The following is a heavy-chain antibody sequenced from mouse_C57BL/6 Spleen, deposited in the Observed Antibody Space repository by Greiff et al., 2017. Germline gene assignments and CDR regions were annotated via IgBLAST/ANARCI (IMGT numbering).Heavy chain of an antibody. CDR3: ARSVGSSSDYAMDY. CDR1: GYTFTSYT. V-gene: IGHV1-4*01. Sequence: QVQLQQSGAELARPGASVKMSCKASGYTFTSYTMHWVKQRPGQGLEWIGYINPSSGYTKYNQKFKDKATLTADKSSSTAYMQLSSLTSEDSAVYYSARSVGSSSDYAMDYWDQGTSVTVSS. CDR2: INPSSGYT. D-gene: IGHD1-1*01. J-gene: IGHJ4*01.